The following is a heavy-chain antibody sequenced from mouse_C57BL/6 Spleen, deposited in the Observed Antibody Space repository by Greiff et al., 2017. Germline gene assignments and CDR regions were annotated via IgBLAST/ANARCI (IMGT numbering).Heavy chain of an antibody. CDR1: GFNIKNTS. CDR2: IDPANGNT. CDR3: ARGGLTLDY. Sequence: VQLQQSVAELVRPGASVKLSCTASGFNIKNTSMHWVKQRPEQGLEWIGRIDPANGNTKYAPKFQGKATITADTSSNTAYLQLSSLTSEDTAIYYCARGGLTLDYWGQGTTLTVSS. V-gene: IGHV14-3*01. J-gene: IGHJ2*01. D-gene: IGHD3-1*01.